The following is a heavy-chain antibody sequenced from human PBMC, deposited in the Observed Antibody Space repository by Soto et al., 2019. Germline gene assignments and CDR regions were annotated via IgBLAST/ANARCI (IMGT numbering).Heavy chain of an antibody. V-gene: IGHV1-69*02. CDR3: GSTSYNPSLESRVTISVDTSKNQFSLKLRSVTAADTAVYYCARCFSVSDATNGFRSGWYAGLRAFDI. Sequence: ASVKVSCKASGGTFSSYTISWVRQAPGQGLEWMGRIIPILGIANYAQKFQGRVTITADKSTSTAYMELSSLRSEDTAVYYGGSTSYNPSLESRVTISVDTSKNQFSLKLRSVTAADTAVYYCARCFSVSDATNGFRSGWYAGLRAFDIWGQGTMVTVSS. D-gene: IGHD3-10*01. CDR1: GGTFSSYT. J-gene: IGHJ3*02. CDR2: IIPILGIA.